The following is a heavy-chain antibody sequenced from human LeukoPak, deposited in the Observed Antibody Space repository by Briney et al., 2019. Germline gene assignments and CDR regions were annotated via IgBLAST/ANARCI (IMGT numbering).Heavy chain of an antibody. V-gene: IGHV3-23*01. D-gene: IGHD2-21*02. CDR3: ARDPIVVVTAGGYFDY. CDR1: GFTFSSYA. Sequence: GGSLRLSCAGSGFTFSSYAMSWVRQAPGKGLEWVSAISRSGGSTYYADSVKGRFTISRDNAKNSLYLQMNSLRAEDTAVYYCARDPIVVVTAGGYFDYWGQGTLVTVSS. CDR2: ISRSGGST. J-gene: IGHJ4*02.